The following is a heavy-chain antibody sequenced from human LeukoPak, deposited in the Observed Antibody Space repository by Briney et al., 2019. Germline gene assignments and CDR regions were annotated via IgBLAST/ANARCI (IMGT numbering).Heavy chain of an antibody. CDR1: GYTFTSYY. D-gene: IGHD6-19*01. Sequence: ASVKVSCKASGYTFTSYYMHWVRQAPGQGLEWMGIINPSGGSTSYAQKFQGRVTMTRDTSTSTVYMELSSLRSEDTAVYYCARALFQGYSSGWGDYYYGMDVWGQGTTVTVSS. V-gene: IGHV1-46*01. J-gene: IGHJ6*02. CDR3: ARALFQGYSSGWGDYYYGMDV. CDR2: INPSGGST.